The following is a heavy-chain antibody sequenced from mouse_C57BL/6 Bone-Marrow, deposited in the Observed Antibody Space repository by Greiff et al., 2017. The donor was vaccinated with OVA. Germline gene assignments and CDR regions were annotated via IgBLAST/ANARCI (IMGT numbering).Heavy chain of an antibody. CDR1: EYEFPSHD. D-gene: IGHD4-1*02. V-gene: IGHV5-2*01. Sequence: EVQGVESGGGLVQPGESLKLSCESNEYEFPSHDMSWVRKTPEKRLELVAAINSDGGSTYYPDTMERRFIISRDNTKKTLYLQMSSLRSEDTALYYCARSPVNWDPYYFDYWGQGTTLTVSS. CDR3: ARSPVNWDPYYFDY. J-gene: IGHJ2*01. CDR2: INSDGGST.